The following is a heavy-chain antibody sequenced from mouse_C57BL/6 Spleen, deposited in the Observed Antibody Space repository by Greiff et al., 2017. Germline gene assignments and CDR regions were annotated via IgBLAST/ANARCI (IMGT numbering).Heavy chain of an antibody. J-gene: IGHJ4*01. V-gene: IGHV1-76*01. D-gene: IGHD3-2*02. Sequence: QVQLQQSGAELVRPGASVKLSCKASGYTFTDYYINWVKQRPGQGLEWIARIYPGSGNTYYNEKFKGKATLTAEKSSSTAYMQLSSLTSEDSAVYVCARFASGTAQASYAMDYWGQGTSVTVSS. CDR3: ARFASGTAQASYAMDY. CDR1: GYTFTDYY. CDR2: IYPGSGNT.